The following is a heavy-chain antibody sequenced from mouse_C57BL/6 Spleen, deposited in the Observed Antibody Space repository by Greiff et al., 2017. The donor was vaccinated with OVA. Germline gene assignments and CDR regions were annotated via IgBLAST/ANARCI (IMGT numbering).Heavy chain of an antibody. V-gene: IGHV1-82*01. CDR3: ASNYEGFAY. J-gene: IGHJ3*01. D-gene: IGHD2-1*01. CDR1: GYAFSSSW. CDR2: IYPGDGDT. Sequence: VQLQQSGPELVKPGASVKISCKASGYAFSSSWMNWVKQRPGKGLEWIGRIYPGDGDTNYNGKFKGKATLTADKSSSTAYMQLSSLTSEDSAVYFCASNYEGFAYWGQGTLVTVSA.